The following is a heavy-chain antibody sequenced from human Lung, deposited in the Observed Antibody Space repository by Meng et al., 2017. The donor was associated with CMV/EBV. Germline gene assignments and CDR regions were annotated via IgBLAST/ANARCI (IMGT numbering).Heavy chain of an antibody. V-gene: IGHV3-53*01. D-gene: IGHD6-13*01. CDR1: GFHVSSNY. Sequence: AAFGFHVSSNYMIWVRQAPGKGLEWVSVIYSSGSTYYADSVKGRFTISRDDSENTLYLQMNNLRDDDTAVYFCARIAEGAQYNWLDPWGQGTLVTVSS. J-gene: IGHJ5*02. CDR3: ARIAEGAQYNWLDP. CDR2: IYSSGST.